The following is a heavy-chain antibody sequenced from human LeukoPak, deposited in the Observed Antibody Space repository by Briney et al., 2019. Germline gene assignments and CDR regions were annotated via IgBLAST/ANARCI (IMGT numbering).Heavy chain of an antibody. CDR3: AIDEPNYAPYDFDY. CDR2: IKSKVNGETT. D-gene: IGHD4/OR15-4a*01. J-gene: IGHJ4*02. V-gene: IGHV3-15*01. Sequence: PGGSLRLSCAASRFTFSNAWMNWVRQAPGKGLEWVGRIKSKVNGETTDYAAPVKGRFTISRDDSNNMVYLQMNSLKIEDTAAYYCAIDEPNYAPYDFDYWGQGTLVTVSS. CDR1: RFTFSNAW.